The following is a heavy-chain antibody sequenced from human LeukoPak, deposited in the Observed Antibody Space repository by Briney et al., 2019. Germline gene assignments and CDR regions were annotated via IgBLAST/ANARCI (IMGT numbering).Heavy chain of an antibody. V-gene: IGHV4-4*02. CDR3: ARDGGDGYNRYFDY. CDR2: IYHSGST. Sequence: PSETLSLTCAVSGGSISSSNWWSWVRQPPGKGLEWIGEIYHSGSTNYNPSLKSRVTISVDKSKNQFSLKLSSVTAADTAVYYCARDGGDGYNRYFDYRGQGTLVTVSS. CDR1: GGSISSSNW. D-gene: IGHD5-24*01. J-gene: IGHJ4*02.